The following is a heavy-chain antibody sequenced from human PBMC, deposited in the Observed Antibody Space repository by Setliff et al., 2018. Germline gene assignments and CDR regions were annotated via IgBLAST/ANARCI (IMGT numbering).Heavy chain of an antibody. J-gene: IGHJ4*02. CDR2: ISPGNGNT. D-gene: IGHD2-8*01. CDR3: ARIGFGYYSTSGAWYFDN. Sequence: GASVKVSCKASGYSFTSYTIHWARQAPGQGLEWMGWISPGNGNTAYSQKIQDGVTITRDTSASTAYMELSSLRSEDTAVYYCARIGFGYYSTSGAWYFDNWGQGTLVTVSS. V-gene: IGHV1-3*01. CDR1: GYSFTSYT.